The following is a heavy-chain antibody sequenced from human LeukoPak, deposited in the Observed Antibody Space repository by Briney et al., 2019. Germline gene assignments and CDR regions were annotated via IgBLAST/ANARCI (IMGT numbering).Heavy chain of an antibody. D-gene: IGHD2-15*01. CDR1: EFTLSSYS. J-gene: IGHJ6*03. CDR2: ISSSSSYI. V-gene: IGHV3-21*01. CDR3: ARVLRYCSGGNCYSGGLGYMDV. Sequence: GGSLRLSCAASEFTLSSYSMNWVRQAPGKGLEWVSSISSSSSYIYYADSVKGRFTISRDNAKNSLYLQMNSLRAEDAALYYCARVLRYCSGGNCYSGGLGYMDVWGKGTTVTISS.